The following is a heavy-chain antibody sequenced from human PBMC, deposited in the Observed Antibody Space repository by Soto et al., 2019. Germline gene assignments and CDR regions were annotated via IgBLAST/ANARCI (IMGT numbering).Heavy chain of an antibody. V-gene: IGHV3-23*01. J-gene: IGHJ4*02. D-gene: IGHD2-15*01. CDR2: VSDGGDLI. CDR1: GFPFSNHA. CDR3: AKRQGTGLAAKNFDF. Sequence: GGSLRLSCAASGFPFSNHAMSWVRQAPGKGLEWVSGVSDGGDLIYYADSVKGRFSMSRDNSENMLYLQMTNLRAEDTAIYFCAKRQGTGLAAKNFDFWGQGTLVTVSS.